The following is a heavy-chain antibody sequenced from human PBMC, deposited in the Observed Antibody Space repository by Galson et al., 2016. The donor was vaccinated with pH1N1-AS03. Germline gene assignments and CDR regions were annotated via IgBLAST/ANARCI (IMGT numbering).Heavy chain of an antibody. Sequence: ETLSLTCAVSGYSISSDLYWGWIRQPPGKGLEWIASIHHTGSTYYNPSLKSRVTMSIDTSKNQFSLKLSSVTAADTAMYYCARGARDSSGYYPRGFHYWGQGTLVTVSS. CDR1: GYSISSDLY. D-gene: IGHD3-22*01. V-gene: IGHV4-38-2*01. J-gene: IGHJ4*02. CDR3: ARGARDSSGYYPRGFHY. CDR2: IHHTGST.